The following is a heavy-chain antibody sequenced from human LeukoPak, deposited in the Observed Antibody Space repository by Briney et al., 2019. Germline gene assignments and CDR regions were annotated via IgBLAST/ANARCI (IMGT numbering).Heavy chain of an antibody. CDR1: GGSFSCYY. Sequence: KTSETLSLTCAVYGGSFSCYYWSWIRQPPGKGLELIGEINHSGSTNYNPSLKSRITISVDTYKNKFSLKLSSVSAEDPDVYSCARAGCSGGSCYRSRGAFDIWGQGTRVTVS. CDR2: INHSGST. J-gene: IGHJ3*02. CDR3: ARAGCSGGSCYRSRGAFDI. D-gene: IGHD2-15*01. V-gene: IGHV4-34*01.